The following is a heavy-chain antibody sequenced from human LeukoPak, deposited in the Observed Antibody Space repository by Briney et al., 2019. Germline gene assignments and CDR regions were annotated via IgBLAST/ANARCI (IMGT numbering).Heavy chain of an antibody. Sequence: TGGSLRLSCAASGFTFSSYWMHWIRHAPGKGLVWVSRIHSDGIGTSYADSVRGRFTISRDNAKNTLYLQMNSLRAEDTAVYYCARDQGSFDYWGQGTLVTVSS. CDR2: IHSDGIGT. CDR1: GFTFSSYW. CDR3: ARDQGSFDY. V-gene: IGHV3-74*01. J-gene: IGHJ4*02.